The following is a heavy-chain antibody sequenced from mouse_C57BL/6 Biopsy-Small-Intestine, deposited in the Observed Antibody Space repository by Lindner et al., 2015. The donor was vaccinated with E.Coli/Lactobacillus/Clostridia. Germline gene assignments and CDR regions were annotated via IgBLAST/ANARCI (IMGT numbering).Heavy chain of an antibody. J-gene: IGHJ2*01. CDR1: GYSFTGNY. CDR3: ARREVYYFDN. Sequence: VQLQESGPELVKSGASVKISCKASGYSFTGNYMNWVKQSPEKSLEWIGEINPSTGGTTYNEKFRAKATLTVDKSSSTAYMQFKNLTSEDSAVYYCARREVYYFDNWGQGTILTVSS. V-gene: IGHV1-42*01. CDR2: INPSTGGT.